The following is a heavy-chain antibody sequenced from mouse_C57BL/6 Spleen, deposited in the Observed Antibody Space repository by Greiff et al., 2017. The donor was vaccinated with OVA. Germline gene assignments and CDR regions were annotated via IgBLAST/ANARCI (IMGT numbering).Heavy chain of an antibody. D-gene: IGHD2-5*01. J-gene: IGHJ3*01. V-gene: IGHV1-50*01. CDR2: IDPSDSYT. CDR3: AIYSNPAWFAY. CDR1: GYTFTSYW. Sequence: QVQLQQPGAELVKPGASVKLSCKASGYTFTSYWMQWVKQRPGQGLEWIGEIDPSDSYTNYNQKFKGKATLTVDTSSSTAYMQLSSLTSEDSAVYYCAIYSNPAWFAYWGQGTLVTVSA.